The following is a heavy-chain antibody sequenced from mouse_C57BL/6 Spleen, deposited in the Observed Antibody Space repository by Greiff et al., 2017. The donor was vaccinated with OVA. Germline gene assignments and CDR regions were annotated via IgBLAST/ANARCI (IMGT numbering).Heavy chain of an antibody. J-gene: IGHJ2*01. CDR2: INPSNGGT. CDR1: VYTFTSYW. Sequence: QVQLQQPVTELVKPGASVKLSCKASVYTFTSYWMHWVKQRPGQGLEWIGNINPSNGGTNYNEKFKSKATLTVDKSSSTAYMQLSSLTSEDSAVYYCARGSYGNFPWDYWGQGTTLTVSS. CDR3: ARGSYGNFPWDY. D-gene: IGHD2-1*01. V-gene: IGHV1-53*01.